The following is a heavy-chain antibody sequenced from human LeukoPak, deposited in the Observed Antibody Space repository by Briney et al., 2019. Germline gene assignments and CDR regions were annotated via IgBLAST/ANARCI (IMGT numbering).Heavy chain of an antibody. V-gene: IGHV4-59*01. CDR2: IYYSGST. J-gene: IGHJ5*02. CDR3: ARGLGSSMGNWFDP. D-gene: IGHD1-26*01. Sequence: SETLSLTCTDSGGSISSYYWSWIRQHPGKGLEWTGYIYYSGSTKYNPSLNSRVTISVDTSKNHFSPKLSSVTAADTAVYYCARGLGSSMGNWFDPWGQGTLVTVSS. CDR1: GGSISSYY.